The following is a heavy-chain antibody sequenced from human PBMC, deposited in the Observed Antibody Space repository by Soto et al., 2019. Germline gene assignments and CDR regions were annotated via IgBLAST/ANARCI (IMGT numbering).Heavy chain of an antibody. CDR2: INPNSGGT. CDR1: GYTFTGYY. CDR3: ARGRDCSSTSCRFDP. D-gene: IGHD2-2*01. J-gene: IGHJ5*02. Sequence: ASVKVSCKASGYTFTGYYMHWVRQAPGQGLEWMGWINPNSGGTNYAQKFQGWVTMTRDTSISTAYMELSRLRSDDTAVYYCARGRDCSSTSCRFDPWGQGTLVTVSS. V-gene: IGHV1-2*04.